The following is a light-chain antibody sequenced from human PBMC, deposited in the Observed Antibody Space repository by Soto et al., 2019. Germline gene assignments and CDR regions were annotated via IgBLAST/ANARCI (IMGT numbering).Light chain of an antibody. CDR1: QSLVYSEGNTY. CDR2: KVS. CDR3: IQDTP. V-gene: IGKV2-30*01. J-gene: IGKJ2*01. Sequence: DVVMTQSPLSLPVTLAQPASVSCTSSQSLVYSEGNTYLNCFQQRPGQSPRRLIYKVSNRDSGVPDRFSGSGSGTGFTLKISRVEAEDVDIYYCIQDTPLGRGTKLEIK.